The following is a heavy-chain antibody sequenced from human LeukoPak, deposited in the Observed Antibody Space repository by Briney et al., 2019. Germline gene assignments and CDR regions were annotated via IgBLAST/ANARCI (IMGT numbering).Heavy chain of an antibody. J-gene: IGHJ4*02. D-gene: IGHD4-17*01. CDR3: ATHDYGNFDY. CDR2: TYPGDSDT. V-gene: IGHV5-51*01. CDR1: GYSFTSYW. Sequence: GESLKISCKGSGYSFTSYWIGWVRQMPGKGLEWMGITYPGDSDTTYSPSFQGHVTISVDKSISTAYLQWSSLKASDTAMYYCATHDYGNFDYWGQGTLVTVSS.